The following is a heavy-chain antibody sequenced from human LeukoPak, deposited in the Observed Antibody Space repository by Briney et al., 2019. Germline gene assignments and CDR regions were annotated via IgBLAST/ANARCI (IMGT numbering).Heavy chain of an antibody. V-gene: IGHV4-61*08. CDR1: GGSISSGGYY. CDR2: IYTSGST. D-gene: IGHD3-10*01. CDR3: ARHIVGGYYYYMDV. J-gene: IGHJ6*03. Sequence: PSETLSLTCTVSGGSISSGGYYSSWIPQPPGKGLEWIGYIYTSGSTNYNPSLKSRVTISVDTSKNQFSLKLSSVTAADTAVYYCARHIVGGYYYYMDVWGKGTTVTVSS.